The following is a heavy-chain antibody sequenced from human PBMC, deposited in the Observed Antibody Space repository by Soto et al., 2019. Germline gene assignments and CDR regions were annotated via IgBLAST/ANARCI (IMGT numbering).Heavy chain of an antibody. CDR1: GGTFSTST. Sequence: QVQLVQSGAEVKKPGSSVKVSCKASGGTFSTSTFTWVRQAPGQGLEWMGRTIPILDVADYAQDFQGRVTITADKSTNTAYMELTSLTTKDTPVYYCARDSPIGSTYSGYDAIDSWGQGTLVTVSS. V-gene: IGHV1-69*08. CDR3: ARDSPIGSTYSGYDAIDS. J-gene: IGHJ4*02. CDR2: TIPILDVA. D-gene: IGHD5-12*01.